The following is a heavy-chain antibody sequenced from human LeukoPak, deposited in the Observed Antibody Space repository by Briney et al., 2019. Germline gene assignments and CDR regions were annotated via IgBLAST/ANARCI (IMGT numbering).Heavy chain of an antibody. CDR3: ATVESGSFFDVYCFDP. Sequence: ASVKVSCKVSGNTLTELSMQWVRQAPGKGLERMGGFDPEDGETIYAQKFQGRVTMTEDTSTDTAYMELSRLRSEDTAVYYCATVESGSFFDVYCFDPWGQGTLVTVSS. J-gene: IGHJ5*02. V-gene: IGHV1-24*01. D-gene: IGHD1-26*01. CDR1: GNTLTELS. CDR2: FDPEDGET.